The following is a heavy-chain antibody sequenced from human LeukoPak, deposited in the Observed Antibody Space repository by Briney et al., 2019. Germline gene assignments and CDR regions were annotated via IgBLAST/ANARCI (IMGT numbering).Heavy chain of an antibody. CDR1: EFTFSDHY. Sequence: PPGGSLRLSCAASEFTFSDHYMDWVRQAPGKGLGWVGRIRNKANGYTTDYAASVKGRFTISRDDSKNSLYLQMNSLETEDTAMYYCARGRDRGSYFDCWGQGTLVTVSS. V-gene: IGHV3-72*01. CDR2: IRNKANGYTT. J-gene: IGHJ4*02. D-gene: IGHD1-26*01. CDR3: ARGRDRGSYFDC.